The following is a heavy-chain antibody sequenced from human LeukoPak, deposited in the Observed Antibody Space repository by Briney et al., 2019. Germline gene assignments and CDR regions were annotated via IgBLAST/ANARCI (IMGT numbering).Heavy chain of an antibody. CDR3: ARTTPYDSSLFDI. CDR1: GYSISSGYY. D-gene: IGHD3-22*01. V-gene: IGHV4-38-2*01. CDR2: IYHSGST. J-gene: IGHJ3*02. Sequence: SETLSLTCAVSGYSISSGYYWGWIRQPPGKGLEWIGSIYHSGSTYYNPSLKSRVTISVDTSKSQFSLKLSSVTAADTAVYYCARTTPYDSSLFDIWGQGTMVTVSS.